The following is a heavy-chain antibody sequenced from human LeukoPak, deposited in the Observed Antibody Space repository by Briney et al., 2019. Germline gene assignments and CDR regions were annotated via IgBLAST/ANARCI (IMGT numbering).Heavy chain of an antibody. CDR1: GFTFSSYA. D-gene: IGHD7-27*01. CDR2: ISYDGSNK. Sequence: QPGGSLRLSCAASGFTFSSYAMHWVRQAPGKGLEWVAVISYDGSNKYYADSVKGRFTISRDNSKNTLYLQMNSLRAEDTAVYYCAREATLGYYFDYWGQGTLVTVSS. CDR3: AREATLGYYFDY. V-gene: IGHV3-30-3*01. J-gene: IGHJ4*02.